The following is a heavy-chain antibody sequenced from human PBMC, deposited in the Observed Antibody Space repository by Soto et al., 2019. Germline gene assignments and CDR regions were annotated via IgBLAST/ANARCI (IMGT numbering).Heavy chain of an antibody. CDR3: VRSGAAAVYY. CDR1: GGSISSYY. V-gene: IGHV4-59*01. CDR2: THYSGNT. D-gene: IGHD6-13*01. J-gene: IGHJ4*02. Sequence: NPSETLSLTCTVSGGSISSYYWSWIRQPPGKGLEWIGYTHYSGNTKYNASLKSRVSMSVDTSKNQFSLKVSSVTAADTAVYYCVRSGAAAVYYWGQGTLVTVSS.